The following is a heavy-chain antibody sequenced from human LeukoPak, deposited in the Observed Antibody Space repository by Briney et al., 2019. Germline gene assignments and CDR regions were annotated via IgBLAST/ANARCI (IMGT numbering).Heavy chain of an antibody. CDR1: GFAVSSNY. CDR2: IHSGGNT. V-gene: IGHV3-66*01. CDR3: AKAVTFLYFDY. Sequence: GGSLRLSCTASGFAVSSNYINWVRQAPGKGLEWVSVIHSGGNTYYAHSVKDRFTISRDNSKNTVYLQMNSLRAEDTAVYYCAKAVTFLYFDYWGQGTLVTVSS. J-gene: IGHJ4*02. D-gene: IGHD4-17*01.